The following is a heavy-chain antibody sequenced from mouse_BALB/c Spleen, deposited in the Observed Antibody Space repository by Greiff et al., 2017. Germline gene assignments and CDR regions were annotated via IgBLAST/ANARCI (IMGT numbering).Heavy chain of an antibody. CDR3: AREGEYGNYYAMDY. CDR1: GFSLTGYG. J-gene: IGHJ4*01. V-gene: IGHV2-6-7*01. Sequence: VHLVESGPGLVAPSQSLSITCTVSGFSLTGYGVNWVRQPPGKGLEWLGMIWGDGSTDYNSALKSRLSISKDNSKSQVFLKMNSLQTDDTARYYCAREGEYGNYYAMDYWGQGTSVTVSS. CDR2: IWGDGST. D-gene: IGHD2-10*02.